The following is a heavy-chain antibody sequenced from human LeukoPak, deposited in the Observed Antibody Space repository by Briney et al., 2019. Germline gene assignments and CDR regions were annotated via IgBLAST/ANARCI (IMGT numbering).Heavy chain of an antibody. CDR3: ARDGGVNTDMVNWFDA. CDR2: ISGSGGST. Sequence: PGGSLRLSCAASGFTFSSYAMNWVRQAPGKGLEWVSSISGSGGSTYYADSVKGRFTISRDNSKNTLYLQMNSLRAEDTAFYYCARDGGVNTDMVNWFDAWGQGTLVTVSS. J-gene: IGHJ5*02. D-gene: IGHD5-18*01. CDR1: GFTFSSYA. V-gene: IGHV3-23*01.